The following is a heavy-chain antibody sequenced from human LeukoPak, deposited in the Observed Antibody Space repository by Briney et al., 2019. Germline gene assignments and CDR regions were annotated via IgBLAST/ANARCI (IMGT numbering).Heavy chain of an antibody. D-gene: IGHD4-17*01. CDR3: ARLWDYGDSRNFDY. CDR2: IYPGDSDT. CDR1: GDSFTSYW. Sequence: GESLRISCKGSGDSFTSYWIGWVRQMPGKGLEWMGIIYPGDSDTRYSPSFQGQVTISADQSISTAYLQWSSLKASDTAMYYCARLWDYGDSRNFDYWGQGTLVTVSS. J-gene: IGHJ4*02. V-gene: IGHV5-51*01.